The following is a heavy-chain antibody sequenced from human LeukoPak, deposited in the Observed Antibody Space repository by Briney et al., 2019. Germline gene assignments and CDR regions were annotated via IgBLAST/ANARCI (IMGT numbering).Heavy chain of an antibody. V-gene: IGHV3-69-1*01. CDR2: IDSSSTI. J-gene: IGHJ4*02. CDR3: ARDHNYAFDN. CDR1: GFPFSEYS. D-gene: IGHD1-1*01. Sequence: GGSLRLSCAASGFPFSEYSMNWVRQAPGKGLEWVSYIDSSSTIYYADSVKGRFTISADNARNSLCLQMNSLRVEDTAVYYCARDHNYAFDNWGQGTLVSVSS.